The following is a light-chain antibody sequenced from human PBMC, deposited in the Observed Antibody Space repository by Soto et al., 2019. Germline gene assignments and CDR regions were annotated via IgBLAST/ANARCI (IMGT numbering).Light chain of an antibody. Sequence: QSALTQPPSVSGAPGQRVTISCTGSSSNIGAGYDVSWYQQHPGKAPKLLIYDVNKRPSGVPYRFSGSKSGNTASLTISGLQAGDEADYYCCSYAGTYTRVFGTGTKVTVL. CDR2: DVN. J-gene: IGLJ1*01. CDR1: SSNIGAGYD. V-gene: IGLV2-11*01. CDR3: CSYAGTYTRV.